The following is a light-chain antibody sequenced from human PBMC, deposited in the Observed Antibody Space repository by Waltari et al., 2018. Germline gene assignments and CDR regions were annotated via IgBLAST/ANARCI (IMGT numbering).Light chain of an antibody. CDR1: QSIGSW. Sequence: DIHMTQSPSTLSASVGDRVTITCRASQSIGSWLALYQQKPGAAPKLLVYKASTLESGVPSRFRGSGSGTDFTLTISSLQADDFATYYCLQYNDYSWTFGQGTRMESK. J-gene: IGKJ1*01. CDR3: LQYNDYSWT. CDR2: KAS. V-gene: IGKV1-5*03.